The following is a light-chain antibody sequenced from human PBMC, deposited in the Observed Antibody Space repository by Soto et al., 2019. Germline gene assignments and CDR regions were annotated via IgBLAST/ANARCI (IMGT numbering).Light chain of an antibody. V-gene: IGKV1-5*01. Sequence: DIQMTQSPSTLSASVGDRVTITCRASESIRSWLAWYQQKPGKAPKLLIYDASTLESGVLSRFSGSGSGTEFTLTISSLQPDDFATYYCQQYMSYAPYTFGQGTILEIK. CDR1: ESIRSW. CDR2: DAS. CDR3: QQYMSYAPYT. J-gene: IGKJ2*01.